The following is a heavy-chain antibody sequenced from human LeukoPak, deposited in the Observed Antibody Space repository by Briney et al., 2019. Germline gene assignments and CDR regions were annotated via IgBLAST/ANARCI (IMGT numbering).Heavy chain of an antibody. Sequence: SVKVSCKASGGTFSSYAISWVRQAPGQGLEWMGRIIPIFGTANYAQKFQGRVTITTDESTSTAYMELSSLRSEDTAVYYCARGSYYYDSSGYPALYYFDYWGQGTLVTVSS. CDR1: GGTFSSYA. V-gene: IGHV1-69*05. CDR2: IIPIFGTA. J-gene: IGHJ4*02. CDR3: ARGSYYYDSSGYPALYYFDY. D-gene: IGHD3-22*01.